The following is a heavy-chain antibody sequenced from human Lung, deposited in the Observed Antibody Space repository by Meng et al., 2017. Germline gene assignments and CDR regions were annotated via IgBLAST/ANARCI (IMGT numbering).Heavy chain of an antibody. CDR2: IYWDDDK. CDR3: AHRKLSSVWLTAYFDY. CDR1: GFSLSTSGVG. V-gene: IGHV2-5*02. D-gene: IGHD6-19*01. Sequence: SGPTLVKPTQTLTLTCTFSGFSLSTSGVGVGWIRQPPGKALDWLALIYWDDDKRYSPSLKSRLTITKDTCKNQMVHTMTNMDPVDTATYYCAHRKLSSVWLTAYFDYWGQGTLVTVSS. J-gene: IGHJ4*02.